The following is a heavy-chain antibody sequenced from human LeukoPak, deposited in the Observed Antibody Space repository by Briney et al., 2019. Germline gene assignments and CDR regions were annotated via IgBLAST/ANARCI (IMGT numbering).Heavy chain of an antibody. D-gene: IGHD2-15*01. J-gene: IGHJ6*02. V-gene: IGHV1-18*01. CDR2: ISAYNGNT. CDR1: GYTFTSYG. CDR3: ARDFLVVVAAVGYYGMDV. Sequence: GASVKVSCKASGYTFTSYGISWVRQAPGQGLEWMGWISAYNGNTNYAQKLQGRATMTTDTSTSTAYMELRSLRSDDTAVYYCARDFLVVVAAVGYYGMDVWGQGTTVTVSS.